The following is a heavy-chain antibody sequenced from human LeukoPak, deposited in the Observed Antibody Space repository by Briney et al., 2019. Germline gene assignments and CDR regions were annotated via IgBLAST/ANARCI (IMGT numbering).Heavy chain of an antibody. CDR2: ISSSGGTI. J-gene: IGHJ4*02. Sequence: GGSLRLSCAASGFTFSSYTMSWVRQAPGKGLEWVSYISSSGGTIHYADSVKGRFTISRDNAKNSLFLQMNSLRVEDTAVYYCAGGGRGYSGSYFSTYWGQGTLVTVSS. CDR3: AGGGRGYSGSYFSTY. CDR1: GFTFSSYT. V-gene: IGHV3-48*04. D-gene: IGHD1-26*01.